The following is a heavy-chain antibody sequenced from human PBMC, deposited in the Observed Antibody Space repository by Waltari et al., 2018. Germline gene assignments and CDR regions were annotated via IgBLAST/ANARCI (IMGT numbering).Heavy chain of an antibody. V-gene: IGHV3-23*01. CDR2: INNGGVDR. CDR3: AKEIGALGTPVFDY. D-gene: IGHD6-13*01. J-gene: IGHJ4*02. Sequence: DVQLLESGGGVAQPGGSLRPPCAASGLTFTDYAMSWVRQTPERGLEWVSGINNGGVDRYYTDSVKGRFTISRDNSKNTLYLQMSSLRAEDTAVYYCAKEIGALGTPVFDYWGQGTLVSVSS. CDR1: GLTFTDYA.